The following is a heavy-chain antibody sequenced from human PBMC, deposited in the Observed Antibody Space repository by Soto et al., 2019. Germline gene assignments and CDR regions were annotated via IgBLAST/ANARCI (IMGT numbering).Heavy chain of an antibody. CDR1: GGSISSSSYY. CDR3: ARISYYDFWSGYYGDYYGMDV. Sequence: SETLSLTCTVSGGSISSSSYYWGWIRQPPGKGLEWIGSIYYSGSTYYNPSLKSRVTISVDTSKNQFSLKLRSVTAADTAVYYCARISYYDFWSGYYGDYYGMDVWGQGTTVTVSS. D-gene: IGHD3-3*01. J-gene: IGHJ6*02. V-gene: IGHV4-39*01. CDR2: IYYSGST.